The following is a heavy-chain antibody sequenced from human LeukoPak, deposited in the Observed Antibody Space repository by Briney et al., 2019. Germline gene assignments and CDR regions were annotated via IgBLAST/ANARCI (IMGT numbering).Heavy chain of an antibody. CDR1: GFTVSSNY. CDR3: ARGARGVLYYFDY. D-gene: IGHD3-10*01. CDR2: IYSGGST. V-gene: IGHV3-53*01. J-gene: IGHJ4*02. Sequence: GGSLRLSCAVSGFTVSSNYMSWVRQAPGKGLEWVSVIYSGGSTYYADSVKGRFTISRDNSKNTLYLQMNSLKAEDTAVYYCARGARGVLYYFDYWGQGTLVTVSS.